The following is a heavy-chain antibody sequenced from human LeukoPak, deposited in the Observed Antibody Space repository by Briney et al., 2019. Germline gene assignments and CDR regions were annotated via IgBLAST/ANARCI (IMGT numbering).Heavy chain of an antibody. CDR2: ISPNSGGT. CDR3: ARDQGTSWTEDY. V-gene: IGHV1-2*02. D-gene: IGHD2-2*01. CDR1: GYTFTGYY. Sequence: ASVKVSCKASGYTFTGYYMHWVRQAPGQGLEWMGWISPNSGGTNYAQKFQGRITMTGDTSISTAYMELSRLRSDDTAVYYCARDQGTSWTEDYWGQGTLVTVSS. J-gene: IGHJ4*02.